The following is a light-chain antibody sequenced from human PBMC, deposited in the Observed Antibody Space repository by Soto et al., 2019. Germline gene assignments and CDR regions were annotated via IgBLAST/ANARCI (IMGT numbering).Light chain of an antibody. CDR3: QKYDTAPFT. V-gene: IGKV1-27*01. J-gene: IGKJ3*01. CDR1: QCIAFY. CDR2: AAS. Sequence: DIQMTQSPSSLSASVGDTDTITCRASQCIAFYLAWFQQRPGKAPNLLISAASNLQSGVPSRFSGSGSGTDFTLTISSLQPEDVATYYCQKYDTAPFTFGPG.